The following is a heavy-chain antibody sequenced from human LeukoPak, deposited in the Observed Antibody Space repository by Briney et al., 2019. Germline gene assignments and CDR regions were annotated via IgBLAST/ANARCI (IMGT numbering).Heavy chain of an antibody. J-gene: IGHJ3*02. D-gene: IGHD3-10*01. CDR2: IYHSGST. CDR3: ARSYGSGKSVGALGM. CDR1: GGSISSSNW. Sequence: SETLSLTCAVSGGSISSSNWWSWVRQPPGKGLEWIGEIYHSGSTNYNPSLKSRVTISVDKSKNQFSLKLSSVTAADTAVYYCARSYGSGKSVGALGMWGQGTMVTVSS. V-gene: IGHV4-4*02.